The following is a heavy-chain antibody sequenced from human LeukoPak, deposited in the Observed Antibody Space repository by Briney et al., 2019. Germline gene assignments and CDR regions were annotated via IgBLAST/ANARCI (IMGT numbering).Heavy chain of an antibody. V-gene: IGHV1-69*02. D-gene: IGHD3-9*01. J-gene: IGHJ4*02. CDR3: ARLRYFDWFPDY. CDR2: IIPILGIA. CDR1: GGTFSTYS. Sequence: GASVKVSCKVSGGTFSTYSISWVRQAPGQGLEWMGRIIPILGIANYAQKFQGRVTITADKSTSTAYMELSSLRSEDTAVYYCARLRYFDWFPDYWGQGTLVTVSS.